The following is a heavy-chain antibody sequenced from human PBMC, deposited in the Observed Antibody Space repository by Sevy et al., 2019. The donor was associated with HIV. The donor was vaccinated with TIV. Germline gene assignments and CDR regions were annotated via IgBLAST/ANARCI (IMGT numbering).Heavy chain of an antibody. V-gene: IGHV3-30*04. CDR3: TRDGGGDYFDY. J-gene: IGHJ4*02. CDR2: ISYDGGKT. CDR1: GFTFRRYA. Sequence: GGSLRLSCAASGFTFRRYAMHWVRQAPGQGLESVAVISYDGGKTYHADSVKGRFTISRDNSENTLYLQMNSLRAEDMAVYYCTRDGGGDYFDYWGLGTLVTVSS. D-gene: IGHD2-15*01.